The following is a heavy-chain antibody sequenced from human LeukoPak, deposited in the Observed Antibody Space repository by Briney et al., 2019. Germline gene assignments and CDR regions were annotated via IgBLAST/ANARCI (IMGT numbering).Heavy chain of an antibody. Sequence: SETLSLTCTVSGGSISSYYWSWIRQPAGKGLEWIGRIYTSGSTNYNPSLKSRVTMSVDTSKNQFSLKLSSVTAADTAVYYCARGDIVVVPAPPRRYYYMDVWGKGTTVTVSS. CDR3: ARGDIVVVPAPPRRYYYMDV. CDR1: GGSISSYY. V-gene: IGHV4-4*07. D-gene: IGHD2-2*01. J-gene: IGHJ6*03. CDR2: IYTSGST.